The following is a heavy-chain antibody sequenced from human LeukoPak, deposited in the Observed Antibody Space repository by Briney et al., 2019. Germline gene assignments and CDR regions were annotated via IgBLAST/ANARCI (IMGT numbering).Heavy chain of an antibody. D-gene: IGHD3-22*01. CDR3: ARGYRDYYDSSGYYSKHSEYFQH. CDR1: GYTFTSYA. V-gene: IGHV1-3*04. J-gene: IGHJ1*01. CDR2: INTGNGNT. Sequence: ASVKVSCKASGYTFTSYAIHWVRQAPGQRLECMGWINTGNGNTKYSQKFQGRVTMTTDTSTSTAYMELGSLRSDDTAVYYCARGYRDYYDSSGYYSKHSEYFQHWGQGTLVTVSS.